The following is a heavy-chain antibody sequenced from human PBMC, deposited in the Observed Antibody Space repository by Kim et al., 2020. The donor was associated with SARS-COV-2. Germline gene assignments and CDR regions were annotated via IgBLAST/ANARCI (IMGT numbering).Heavy chain of an antibody. Sequence: SETLSLTCTVSGGSISSYYWSWIRQPPGKGLEWIGYIYYSGSNNYNPSLKSRVTISVDTSKNQFSLKLSSVTAADTAVYYCARSAAFDIWGQGTMVTVSS. CDR2: IYYSGSN. CDR1: GGSISSYY. V-gene: IGHV4-59*08. J-gene: IGHJ3*02. CDR3: ARSAAFDI.